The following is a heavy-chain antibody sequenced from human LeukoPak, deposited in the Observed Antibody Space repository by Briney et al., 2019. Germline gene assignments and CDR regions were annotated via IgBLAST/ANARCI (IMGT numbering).Heavy chain of an antibody. Sequence: SETLSLTCTVSGGSISSGSYYWSWIRQPAGKGLEWIGRIYTSGSTYYNPSLKSRVTISVDTSKNQFSLKLSSVTAADTAVYYCARKELSHYYYMDVWGKGTTVTVSS. CDR2: IYTSGST. J-gene: IGHJ6*03. CDR1: GGSISSGSYY. CDR3: ARKELSHYYYMDV. V-gene: IGHV4-61*02. D-gene: IGHD2-21*01.